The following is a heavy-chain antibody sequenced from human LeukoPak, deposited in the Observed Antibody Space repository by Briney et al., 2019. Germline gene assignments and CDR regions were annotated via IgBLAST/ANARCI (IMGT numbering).Heavy chain of an antibody. CDR2: INHSGST. V-gene: IGHV4-34*01. CDR3: ARGNIAAAVTY. CDR1: GGSFSGQY. Sequence: SETLSLTCAAYGGSFSGQYWNWIRQPPGKGLEWIGEINHSGSTKYNPSLKSRVTMSVDTSKNQFSLNLRSVTAADTAVYYCARGNIAAAVTYWGQGTLVTVSS. J-gene: IGHJ4*02. D-gene: IGHD6-13*01.